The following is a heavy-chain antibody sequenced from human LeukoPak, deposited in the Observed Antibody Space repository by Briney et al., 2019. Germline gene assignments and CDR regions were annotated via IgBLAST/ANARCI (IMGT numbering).Heavy chain of an antibody. Sequence: GESLKISCKGSGYSFTSYWIGWVRQMPGKGLEGMGSIYPGDSDTRYSPSCQGQVTISADKSISTAYLQWSSLKASDTAMYYCARPRAVAGTHYGMDVWGQGTTVTVSS. V-gene: IGHV5-51*01. CDR1: GYSFTSYW. D-gene: IGHD6-19*01. CDR2: IYPGDSDT. CDR3: ARPRAVAGTHYGMDV. J-gene: IGHJ6*02.